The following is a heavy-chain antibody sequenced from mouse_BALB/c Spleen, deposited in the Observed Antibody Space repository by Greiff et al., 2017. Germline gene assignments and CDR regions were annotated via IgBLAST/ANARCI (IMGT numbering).Heavy chain of an antibody. Sequence: EVQVVESGGGLVKPGGSLKLSCAASGFTFSSYAMSWVRQSPEKRLEWVAEISSGGSYTYYPDTVTGRFTISRDNAKNTLYLQMSSLKSEDTAMYYCARRENGYYNYWGQGTTLTVSS. CDR2: ISSGGSYT. D-gene: IGHD1-1*02. J-gene: IGHJ2*01. CDR1: GFTFSSYA. CDR3: ARRENGYYNY. V-gene: IGHV5-9-4*01.